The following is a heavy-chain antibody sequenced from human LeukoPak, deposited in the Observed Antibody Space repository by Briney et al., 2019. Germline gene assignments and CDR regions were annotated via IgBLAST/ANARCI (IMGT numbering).Heavy chain of an antibody. CDR3: ASSQWLVSPFDY. J-gene: IGHJ4*02. V-gene: IGHV3-30-3*01. CDR1: GFTFSSYA. Sequence: GRSLRLSCAASGFTFSSYAMHWVRQAPGKGLEWVAVISYDGSNKYYADSVKGRFTISRDNSKNTLYLQMNSLRAEDTAVYYCASSQWLVSPFDYWGQGTLVTVSS. D-gene: IGHD6-19*01. CDR2: ISYDGSNK.